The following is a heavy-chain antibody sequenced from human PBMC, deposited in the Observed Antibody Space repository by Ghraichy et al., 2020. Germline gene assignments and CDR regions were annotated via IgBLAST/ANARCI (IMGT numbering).Heavy chain of an antibody. D-gene: IGHD2-15*01. Sequence: SETLSLTCSVSGASISSYYWSWIRQPAGKGLEWIGRIYSSGNTKYNPSLNSRVTMSLDTSKNQFSLKLSSVTAADTAVYYCARDVVVAAAPYFDSWGQGTQVTVSS. CDR2: IYSSGNT. CDR3: ARDVVVAAAPYFDS. J-gene: IGHJ4*02. V-gene: IGHV4-4*07. CDR1: GASISSYY.